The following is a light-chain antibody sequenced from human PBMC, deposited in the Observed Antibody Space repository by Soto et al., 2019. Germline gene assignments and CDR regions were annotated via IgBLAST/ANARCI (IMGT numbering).Light chain of an antibody. J-gene: IGKJ5*01. CDR1: QSVSSN. V-gene: IGKV3-15*01. CDR3: QQYNNWPPIT. CDR2: GAS. Sequence: EIVMTQSPATLSVSPGERATLSCRASQSVSSNLAWYQQIPGQAPRLLIYGASTMATGIPARFSGSGSGTEFTLIISSLQSEDFAVYYCQQYNNWPPITFGQGTRLEIK.